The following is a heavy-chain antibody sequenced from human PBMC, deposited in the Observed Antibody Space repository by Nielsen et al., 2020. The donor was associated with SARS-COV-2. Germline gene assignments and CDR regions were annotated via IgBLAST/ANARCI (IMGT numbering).Heavy chain of an antibody. CDR3: ARELEMATITAYYYGMDV. CDR1: GFTFSSYS. J-gene: IGHJ6*02. CDR2: ISSSSSYI. V-gene: IGHV3-21*01. D-gene: IGHD5-24*01. Sequence: GGSLRLSCAASGFTFSSYSMNWVRQAPGKGLEWVSSISSSSSYIYYADSVKGRFTISRDNSKNTLYLQMNSLRAEDTAVYYCARELEMATITAYYYGMDVWGQGTTVTVSS.